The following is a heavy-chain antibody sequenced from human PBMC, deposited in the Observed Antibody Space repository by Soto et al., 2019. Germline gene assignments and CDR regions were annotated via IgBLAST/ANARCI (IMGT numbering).Heavy chain of an antibody. V-gene: IGHV4-31*03. J-gene: IGHJ4*02. CDR1: GGSISSGGYY. Sequence: SETLSLTCTVSGGSISSGGYYWSWIRQHPGKGLEWIGYIYYSGSTYYNPSLKSRVTISVDTSKNQFSLKLSSVTAADTAVYYCARALLTMVRGVIITGYFGYWGQGTLVTVSS. CDR2: IYYSGST. CDR3: ARALLTMVRGVIITGYFGY. D-gene: IGHD3-10*01.